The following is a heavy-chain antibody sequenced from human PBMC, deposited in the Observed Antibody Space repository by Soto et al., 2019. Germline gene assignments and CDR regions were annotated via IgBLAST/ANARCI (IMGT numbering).Heavy chain of an antibody. V-gene: IGHV3-48*03. CDR2: ISSSGSTA. J-gene: IGHJ4*02. CDR3: AREGPYGTMDY. D-gene: IGHD2-8*01. Sequence: GGSLRLSCVASGFTSSSSDMNWVRLAPGKGLEWVSYISSSGSTAYHADSVEGRLTISRDNAKNSLVLQMNSLRAEDTALYYCAREGPYGTMDYWGLGTLVTVSS. CDR1: GFTSSSSD.